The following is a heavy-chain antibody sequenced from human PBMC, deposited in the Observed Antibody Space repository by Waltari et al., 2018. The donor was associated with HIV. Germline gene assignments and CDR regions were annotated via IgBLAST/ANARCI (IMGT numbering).Heavy chain of an antibody. Sequence: QLQLQESGPGLVKPSETLSLTCTVSGGSISSSSYYWGWIRQPPGKGLEGIGSIYYSGSTYYNPALKSRVTISVDTSKNQFALKLSSVTAADTAVYYCARERYCSGGSCPFDYWGQGTLVTVSS. V-gene: IGHV4-39*07. CDR1: GGSISSSSYY. CDR2: IYYSGST. CDR3: ARERYCSGGSCPFDY. J-gene: IGHJ4*02. D-gene: IGHD2-15*01.